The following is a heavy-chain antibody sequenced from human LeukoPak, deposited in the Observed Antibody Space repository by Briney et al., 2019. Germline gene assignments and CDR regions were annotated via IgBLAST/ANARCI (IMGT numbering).Heavy chain of an antibody. V-gene: IGHV4-34*01. Sequence: SSETLSLTCAVYGGSFSGYYWSWIRQPPGKGLEWIGEINHSGSTNYNPSLKSRVTISVDTSKNQFSLKLSSVTAADTAVYYCARLPHYYDSSGYYYFSFDYWGQGTLVTVSS. CDR2: INHSGST. CDR1: GGSFSGYY. CDR3: ARLPHYYDSSGYYYFSFDY. J-gene: IGHJ4*02. D-gene: IGHD3-22*01.